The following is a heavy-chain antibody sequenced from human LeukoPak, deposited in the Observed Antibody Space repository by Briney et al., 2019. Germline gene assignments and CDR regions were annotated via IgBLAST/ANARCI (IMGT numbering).Heavy chain of an antibody. J-gene: IGHJ4*02. CDR3: ARDLPWSGYYTGILHDY. V-gene: IGHV1-18*01. CDR1: GYTFTSYG. Sequence: ASVKVSCKASGYTFTSYGISWVRQAPGQGLEWMGWISAYNGNTNYAQKLQGRVTMTTDTSTSTAYMELRSLRSDDTAVYYCARDLPWSGYYTGILHDYWGQGTLVTVSS. D-gene: IGHD3-3*01. CDR2: ISAYNGNT.